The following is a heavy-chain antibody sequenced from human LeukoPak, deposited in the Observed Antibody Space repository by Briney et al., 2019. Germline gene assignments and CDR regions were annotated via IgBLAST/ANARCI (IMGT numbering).Heavy chain of an antibody. V-gene: IGHV1-3*01. CDR3: ARARGYCSGGSCYSSNWFDP. D-gene: IGHD2-15*01. CDR1: GYTFTSYA. CDR2: INAGNGNT. Sequence: ASVKVSCKASGYTFTSYAMHWVRQAPGQRLEWMGWINAGNGNTKYSQKFQGRVTITRDTSASTAYMELSSLRSEDTAVYYCARARGYCSGGSCYSSNWFDPWGQGTLVTVSS. J-gene: IGHJ5*02.